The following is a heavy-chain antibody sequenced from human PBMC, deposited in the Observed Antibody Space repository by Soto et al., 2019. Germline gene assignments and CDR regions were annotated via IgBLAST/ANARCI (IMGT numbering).Heavy chain of an antibody. J-gene: IGHJ1*01. V-gene: IGHV1-3*05. CDR2: INAGNGDI. Sequence: QVHLVQSGAEEKKPGASVTVSCKASGNTFTSYAMHWVRQAPGQRLEWMGWINAGNGDISYSQRFQGRVTITRDTSASTAYVELSSLRSEDTAVYYCATTCDSGSYYSPACTEYFQHWGQGTLVTVSS. CDR1: GNTFTSYA. CDR3: ATTCDSGSYYSPACTEYFQH. D-gene: IGHD3-22*01.